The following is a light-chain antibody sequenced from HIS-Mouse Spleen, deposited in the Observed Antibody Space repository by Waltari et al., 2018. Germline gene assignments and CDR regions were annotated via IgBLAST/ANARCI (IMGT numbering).Light chain of an antibody. CDR3: YSTDSSGNHRV. CDR1: ALPKKY. Sequence: SYELTQPPSVSVSPGQTARITCSGDALPKKYAYWYQQKSGQAPVLVIYDDSKRPSGIHERLSGSRSGRMASLTISGGQVEDEADYYCYSTDSSGNHRVFGGGTKLTVL. CDR2: DDS. V-gene: IGLV3-10*01. J-gene: IGLJ2*01.